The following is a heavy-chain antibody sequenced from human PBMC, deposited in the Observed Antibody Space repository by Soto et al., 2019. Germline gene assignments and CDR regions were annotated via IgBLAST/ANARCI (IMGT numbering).Heavy chain of an antibody. CDR2: INSDGTDT. D-gene: IGHD3-16*01. J-gene: IGHJ4*02. CDR3: ARDWSYALNY. CDR1: GFTFSSSW. Sequence: GGSLRLSCAASGFTFSSSWMHWVRQAPGKGLVWVSHINSDGTDTNYADSVKGRFSISRDNAKNTVYLQMNSLRAEDTAVYYCARDWSYALNYWGQGSLVTVSS. V-gene: IGHV3-74*01.